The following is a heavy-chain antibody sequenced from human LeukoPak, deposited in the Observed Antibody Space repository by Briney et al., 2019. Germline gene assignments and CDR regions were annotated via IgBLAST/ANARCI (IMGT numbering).Heavy chain of an antibody. CDR1: GGTFSSYA. Sequence: GASVKVSCKASGGTFSSYAISWVRQAPGQGLEWMGRIIPILGIANYAQKFQGRVTITADKSTSTAYMELSSLRSEDTAVYYCARDALPDYYDSSGPLGYYGMDVWGQGTTVTVSS. J-gene: IGHJ6*02. D-gene: IGHD3-22*01. CDR3: ARDALPDYYDSSGPLGYYGMDV. V-gene: IGHV1-69*04. CDR2: IIPILGIA.